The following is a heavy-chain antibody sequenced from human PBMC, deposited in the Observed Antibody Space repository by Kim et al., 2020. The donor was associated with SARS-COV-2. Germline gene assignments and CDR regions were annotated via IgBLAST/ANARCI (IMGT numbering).Heavy chain of an antibody. CDR1: GFTFSNYA. Sequence: GGSLRLSCAASGFTFSNYAMTWVRQAPWKGLEWVSSIVSSGATTFYADSVKGRFTISRDNYRDTLYLQMSSLRAEDTAVYFCSRDHPSGRGIRCLLNDFWGPGTMVTVTS. D-gene: IGHD3-16*01. V-gene: IGHV3-23*01. CDR3: SRDHPSGRGIRCLLNDF. CDR2: IVSSGATT. J-gene: IGHJ4*01.